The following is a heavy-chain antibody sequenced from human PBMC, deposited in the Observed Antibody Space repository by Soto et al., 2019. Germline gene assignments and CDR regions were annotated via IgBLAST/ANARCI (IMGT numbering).Heavy chain of an antibody. V-gene: IGHV4-39*01. D-gene: IGHD2-15*01. Sequence: PSETLSLTCSVSGDSIRSSEYYWGWIRQPPGKGLEWVASVSYGESTYYNPSLKSRVTISVDTSKNQFSLRLTSVTAADTAVYYCARTDIGNWFDPWGRGTLVTVSS. CDR1: GDSIRSSEYY. J-gene: IGHJ5*02. CDR2: VSYGEST. CDR3: ARTDIGNWFDP.